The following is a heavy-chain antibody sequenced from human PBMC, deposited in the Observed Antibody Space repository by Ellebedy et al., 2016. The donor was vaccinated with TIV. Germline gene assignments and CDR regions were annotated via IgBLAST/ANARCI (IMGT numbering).Heavy chain of an antibody. CDR3: ARGGWQQLVLGDLSGY. J-gene: IGHJ4*02. V-gene: IGHV1-46*04. Sequence: AASVKVSCKASGYTFTSYYMHWVRQAPGQGLEWMGIINPSGGSTSYAQKLQCRVTMPRDTSTSTVYMELSSLRSEDTAVYYCARGGWQQLVLGDLSGYWGQGTLVTVSS. CDR1: GYTFTSYY. CDR2: INPSGGST. D-gene: IGHD6-13*01.